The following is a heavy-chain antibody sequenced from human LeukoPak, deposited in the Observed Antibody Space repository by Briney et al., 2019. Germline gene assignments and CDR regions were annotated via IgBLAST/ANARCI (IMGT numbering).Heavy chain of an antibody. CDR1: GYSFTSYW. CDR3: ARLNVPPETSRASSSYLDY. CDR2: IYPGDSDT. Sequence: GESLKISCKGSGYSFTSYWIGWVRQMPGKGLEWMGIIYPGDSDTRYSPSFQGQVTISADKSISTAYLQWSSLKASDTAMYYCARLNVPPETSRASSSYLDYWGQGTLVTVSS. V-gene: IGHV5-51*01. J-gene: IGHJ4*02. D-gene: IGHD6-13*01.